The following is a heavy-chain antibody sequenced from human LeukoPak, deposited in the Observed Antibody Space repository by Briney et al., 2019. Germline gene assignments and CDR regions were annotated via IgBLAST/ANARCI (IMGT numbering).Heavy chain of an antibody. V-gene: IGHV4-39*01. Sequence: AGTLSLTCTVSGGSISSYYWSWIRQPPGKGLEWIASICCSGSTSYNPSLKSRVTIFLNTSKNQLSLKLTSVTAADTAVYYCARGYSYGYGHFDYWGQGSLVTVSS. D-gene: IGHD5-18*01. CDR2: ICCSGST. J-gene: IGHJ4*02. CDR3: ARGYSYGYGHFDY. CDR1: GGSISSYY.